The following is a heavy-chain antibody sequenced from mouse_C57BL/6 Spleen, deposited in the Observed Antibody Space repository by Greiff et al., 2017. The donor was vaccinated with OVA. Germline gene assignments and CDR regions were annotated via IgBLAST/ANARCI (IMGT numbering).Heavy chain of an antibody. CDR3: ARDGTTGGYFDY. CDR1: GYSITSGYY. Sequence: EVHLVESGPGLVKPSQSLSLTCSVTGYSITSGYYWNWIRQFPGNKLEWMGYISYDGSNNYNPSLKNRISITRDTSKNQFFLKLNSVTTEDTATYYCARDGTTGGYFDYWGQGTTLTVSS. J-gene: IGHJ2*01. V-gene: IGHV3-6*01. CDR2: ISYDGSN. D-gene: IGHD1-1*01.